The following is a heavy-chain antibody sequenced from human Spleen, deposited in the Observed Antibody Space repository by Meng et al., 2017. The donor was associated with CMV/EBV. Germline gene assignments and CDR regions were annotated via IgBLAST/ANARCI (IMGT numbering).Heavy chain of an antibody. J-gene: IGHJ4*02. CDR3: ARENRGGSYRDY. V-gene: IGHV4-61*01. Sequence: CTVSGGSVSSGSYYWSWIQQPPGKGLEWIGYIYYSGSTNYNPSLKSRVTISVDTSKNQFSLKLSSVTAADTAVYYCARENRGGSYRDYWGQGTLVTVSS. CDR2: IYYSGST. D-gene: IGHD1-26*01. CDR1: GGSVSSGSYY.